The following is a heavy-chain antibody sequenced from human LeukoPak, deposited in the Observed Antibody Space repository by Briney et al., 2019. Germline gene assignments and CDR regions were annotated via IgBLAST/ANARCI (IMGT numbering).Heavy chain of an antibody. D-gene: IGHD3-10*01. CDR1: GFTFSSYG. CDR3: ARYYYGSGKYYYYYMDV. V-gene: IGHV3-33*08. Sequence: GGSLRLSCAASGFTFSSYGMHWVRQAPGKGLEWVAVIWYDGSNKYYADSVKGRFTISRDNSKNTLYLQMNSLRAEDTAVYYCARYYYGSGKYYYYYMDVWGKGTTVTVSS. CDR2: IWYDGSNK. J-gene: IGHJ6*03.